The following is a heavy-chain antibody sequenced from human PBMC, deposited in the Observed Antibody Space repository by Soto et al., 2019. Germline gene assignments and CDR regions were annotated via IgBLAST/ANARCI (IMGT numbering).Heavy chain of an antibody. D-gene: IGHD3-22*01. J-gene: IGHJ3*02. Sequence: QVQLQESGPGLVKPSQTLSLTCTVSGDSISSGDYYWSWIRQPPGKGLEWIGYIYYSGGTYYDPSLTSRFAISVDTSKNQFSLKLRSVTAADTAVYYCTRKVYYDSTGYYGLDIWGQGTMVTVSS. V-gene: IGHV4-30-4*01. CDR2: IYYSGGT. CDR1: GDSISSGDYY. CDR3: TRKVYYDSTGYYGLDI.